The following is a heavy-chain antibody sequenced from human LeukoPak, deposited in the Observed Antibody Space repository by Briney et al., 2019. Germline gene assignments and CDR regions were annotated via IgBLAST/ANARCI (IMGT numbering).Heavy chain of an antibody. CDR1: GYTFTDYY. V-gene: IGHV1-2*02. CDR2: INPNSGGQ. D-gene: IGHD3-16*02. CDR3: ARGGSRGDYVWGSYRSEAFDI. Sequence: GASVKVSFKASGYTFTDYYMHWVRQAPGKGLEWMGWINPNSGGQNYAQKFQGRVTMTRDTSISTAYMELSRLRSDDTAVYYCARGGSRGDYVWGSYRSEAFDIWGQGTMVTVSS. J-gene: IGHJ3*02.